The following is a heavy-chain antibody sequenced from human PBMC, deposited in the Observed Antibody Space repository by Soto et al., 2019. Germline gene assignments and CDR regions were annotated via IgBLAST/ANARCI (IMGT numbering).Heavy chain of an antibody. Sequence: GASVKVSCKASGYTFTSYAMHCVRQAPGQRLEWMGWINAGNGNTKYSQKFQGRVTITRDTSASTAYMELSSLRSEDTAVYYCASEDIVVVPAAQGNYYYYYGMDVWGQGTTVTVSS. V-gene: IGHV1-3*01. CDR3: ASEDIVVVPAAQGNYYYYYGMDV. D-gene: IGHD2-2*01. CDR1: GYTFTSYA. CDR2: INAGNGNT. J-gene: IGHJ6*02.